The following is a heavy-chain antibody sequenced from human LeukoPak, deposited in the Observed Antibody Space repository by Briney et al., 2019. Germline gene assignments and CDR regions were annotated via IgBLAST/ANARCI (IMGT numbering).Heavy chain of an antibody. CDR2: ISSSSSTI. V-gene: IGHV3-48*04. D-gene: IGHD3-22*01. J-gene: IGHJ4*02. Sequence: GSLRLSCAASGFTFSSYSMNWVRQAPGKGLEWVSYISSSSSTIYYADSVKGRFTISRDNAKNSLYLQMNSLRAEDTAVYYCAREIYGGYYYDSSGYEYWGQGTLVTVSS. CDR1: GFTFSSYS. CDR3: AREIYGGYYYDSSGYEY.